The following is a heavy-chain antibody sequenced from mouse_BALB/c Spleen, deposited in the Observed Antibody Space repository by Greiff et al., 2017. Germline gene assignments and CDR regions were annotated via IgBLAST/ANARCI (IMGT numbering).Heavy chain of an antibody. Sequence: QVQLQQPGAELVKPGASVKMSCKASGYTFTSYNMHWVKQTPGQGLEWIGAIYPGNGDTSYNQKFKGKATLTADKSSSTAYMQLSSLTSEDSAVYYCAKPVVTDYYAMDYWGQGTSVTVSS. CDR2: IYPGNGDT. CDR3: AKPVVTDYYAMDY. V-gene: IGHV1-12*01. CDR1: GYTFTSYN. J-gene: IGHJ4*01. D-gene: IGHD1-1*01.